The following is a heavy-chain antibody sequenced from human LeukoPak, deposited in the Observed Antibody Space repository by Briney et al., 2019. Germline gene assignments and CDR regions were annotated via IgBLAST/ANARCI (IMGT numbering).Heavy chain of an antibody. V-gene: IGHV1-69*05. Sequence: ASVKVSCKASGGTFSSYAISWVRQAPGQGPEWMGRIIPIFGTANYAQKFQGRVTLTTDESTSTAYMELSSLRYQDTAVYYCAAECGGDCYSGWFDPWGQGTLVTVSS. CDR1: GGTFSSYA. D-gene: IGHD2-21*02. CDR3: AAECGGDCYSGWFDP. J-gene: IGHJ5*02. CDR2: IIPIFGTA.